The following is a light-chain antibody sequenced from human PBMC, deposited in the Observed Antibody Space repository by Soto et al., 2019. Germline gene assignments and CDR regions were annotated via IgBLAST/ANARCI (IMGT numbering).Light chain of an antibody. CDR2: NDN. V-gene: IGLV1-44*01. Sequence: QSVLPQPPSASGTPGQRVTISCSGSRSNIGSNAVSWYQQLPGTAPKLLIYNDNQRPSGVPDRFSASKSGTSASLAISGLQSEDEADYYCAAWDDSLNARGVFGGGTKVTVL. CDR3: AAWDDSLNARGV. CDR1: RSNIGSNA. J-gene: IGLJ3*02.